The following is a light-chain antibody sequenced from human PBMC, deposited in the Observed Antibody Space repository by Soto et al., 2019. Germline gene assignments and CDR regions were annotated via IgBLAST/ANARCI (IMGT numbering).Light chain of an antibody. J-gene: IGKJ5*01. CDR1: QNIRNF. Sequence: DIPLTMSPSTLPAAVGDSDTIACRASQNIRNFLAWYQQKPGKAPKPLIYDASTLKTGVPSRFSGSGSGSEFNFTFTGLQPDDFATYFCQQSNTYATLDQGTRLEVK. CDR2: DAS. CDR3: QQSNTYAT. V-gene: IGKV1-5*01.